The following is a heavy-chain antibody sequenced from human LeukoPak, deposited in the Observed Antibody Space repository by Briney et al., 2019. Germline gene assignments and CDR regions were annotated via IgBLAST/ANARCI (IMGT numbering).Heavy chain of an antibody. V-gene: IGHV7-4-1*02. CDR2: INTNTGNP. CDR3: ARDGYYYDSSGYYPNWFDP. Sequence: ASLKVSCKASGYTFTSYAMNWVRQAPGQGLEWMGWINTNTGNPTYAQGFTGRFVFSLDTSVSTAYLQISSLKAEDTAVYYCARDGYYYDSSGYYPNWFDPWGQGTLVTVSS. CDR1: GYTFTSYA. J-gene: IGHJ5*02. D-gene: IGHD3-22*01.